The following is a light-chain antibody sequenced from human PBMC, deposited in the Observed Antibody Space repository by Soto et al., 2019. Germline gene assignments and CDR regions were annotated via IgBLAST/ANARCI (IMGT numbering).Light chain of an antibody. CDR3: QQYNNWPPWT. V-gene: IGKV3-15*01. J-gene: IGKJ1*01. CDR1: QSFSSN. Sequence: EIVMTQSPATLSVSPGERATLSCRAGQSFSSNLACYQQKPGQAPRLLIYGASTRATGIPARFSGSGSGTEFTLTISSLQSEDFAVYYCQQYNNWPPWTFGQGTKVDI. CDR2: GAS.